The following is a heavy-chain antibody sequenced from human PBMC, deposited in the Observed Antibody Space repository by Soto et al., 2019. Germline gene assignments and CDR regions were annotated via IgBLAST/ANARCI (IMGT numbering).Heavy chain of an antibody. J-gene: IGHJ4*02. D-gene: IGHD3-10*01. CDR1: GYAFTTYG. Sequence: QVHLVQSGAEVKKPGASVKVSCKGSGYAFTTYGITWVRQAPGQGLEWMGWISAHNGNTNYAQKLQGRVTVTRDTSTSTAYMELTSLRSDDTAVDYCARGRDGEYWGQGALVTVSS. CDR2: ISAHNGNT. CDR3: ARGRDGEY. V-gene: IGHV1-18*01.